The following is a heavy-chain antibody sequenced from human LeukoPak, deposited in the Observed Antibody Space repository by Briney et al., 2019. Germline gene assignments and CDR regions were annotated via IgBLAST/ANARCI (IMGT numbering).Heavy chain of an antibody. D-gene: IGHD4-11*01. CDR2: IYTSGST. CDR3: ARGSNSHYYYYMDV. J-gene: IGHJ6*03. V-gene: IGHV4-4*07. CDR1: GVSISSYY. Sequence: SETLSLTCTVSGVSISSYYWSWIRQSAGKGLEWIGRIYTSGSTNYNPSLKSRVTMSVDTSKNQFSLKLSSVTAADTAVYYCARGSNSHYYYYMDVWGKGTTVTVSS.